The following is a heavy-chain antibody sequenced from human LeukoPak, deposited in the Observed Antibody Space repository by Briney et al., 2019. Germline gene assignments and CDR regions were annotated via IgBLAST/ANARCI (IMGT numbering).Heavy chain of an antibody. Sequence: SSVKVSCKASGGTFSSYAISWVRQAPGQEVEWMGRIIPIFGIANYEQKFQGIGTITADKPTSTAYMELSSLRAEDTAVDYCGRDTYSGSYYRRSKNWFVPWGQRTLVTVS. CDR1: GGTFSSYA. CDR2: IIPIFGIA. J-gene: IGHJ5*02. CDR3: GRDTYSGSYYRRSKNWFVP. V-gene: IGHV1-69*04. D-gene: IGHD1-26*01.